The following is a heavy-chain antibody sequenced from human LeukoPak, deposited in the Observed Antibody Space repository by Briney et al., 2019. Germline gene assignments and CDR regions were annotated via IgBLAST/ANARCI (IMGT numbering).Heavy chain of an antibody. Sequence: GGSLRLSCAASGFTFSSYWMHWVRQVPGKGLVWVSRINNDGSSTTYADSVKGRFTISRDNAKNSLYLQMNSLRAEDTALYYCARDRSMTHFDYWGQGTLVTVSS. J-gene: IGHJ4*02. CDR2: INNDGSST. CDR3: ARDRSMTHFDY. V-gene: IGHV3-74*01. CDR1: GFTFSSYW.